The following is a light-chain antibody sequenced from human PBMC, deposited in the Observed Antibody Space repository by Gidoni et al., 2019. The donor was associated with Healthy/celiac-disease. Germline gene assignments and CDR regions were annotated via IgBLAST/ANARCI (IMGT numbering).Light chain of an antibody. Sequence: SYVLTQPPSVSVAPGPTARFTWGGNKLGSKSLHGYQRKPGQAPVLVFYDASDRPSGIPERFSGSNSGNTATLTISSVEAGDEADYYCQVWDSSSDHPVWVFGGGTKLTVL. CDR2: DAS. CDR3: QVWDSSSDHPVWV. CDR1: KLGSKS. J-gene: IGLJ3*02. V-gene: IGLV3-21*02.